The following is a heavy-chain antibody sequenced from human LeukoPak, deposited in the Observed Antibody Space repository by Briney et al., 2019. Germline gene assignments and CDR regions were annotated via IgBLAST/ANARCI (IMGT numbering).Heavy chain of an antibody. D-gene: IGHD1-26*01. CDR3: AHSKRGGGYYINAFAV. J-gene: IGHJ3*01. CDR2: SYSGGNA. V-gene: IGHV4-59*01. CDR1: GAATSAYY. Sequence: SEALSLTCTVSGAATSAYYWSWIRQPPGKGLEWIGYSYSGGNANYNPSLKSRVTISIDTSENQFSLRLTSVTAADTAVYFCAHSKRGGGYYINAFAVWGQGALVTISS.